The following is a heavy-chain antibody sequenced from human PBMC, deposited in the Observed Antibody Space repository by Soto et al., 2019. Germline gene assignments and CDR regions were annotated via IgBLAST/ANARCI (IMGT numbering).Heavy chain of an antibody. V-gene: IGHV2-5*02. CDR1: GFSLSTSGVG. Sequence: QITLKESGPTLVKPTQTLTLTCTFSGFSLSTSGVGVGWIRQPPGKALEWLALIYWDDDKRYSPSLKSRLTITKDTSKNQVVLTMTNMDPVDTATYYCAHLTGDYHPLYSDYWGQGTLVTVSS. CDR3: AHLTGDYHPLYSDY. D-gene: IGHD4-17*01. J-gene: IGHJ4*02. CDR2: IYWDDDK.